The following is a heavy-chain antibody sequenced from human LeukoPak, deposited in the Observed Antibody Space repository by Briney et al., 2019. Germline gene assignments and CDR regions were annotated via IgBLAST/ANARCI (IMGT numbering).Heavy chain of an antibody. J-gene: IGHJ5*02. CDR2: IYYSGST. CDR1: GGSISSYY. Sequence: KPSETLSLTCTVSGGSISSYYWSWIRQPPGKGLEWIGYIYYSGSTNYNPSLKSRVTISVDTSKNQFSLKLSSVTAADTAVYYCASINGGGWFDPWGQGTLVTVSS. D-gene: IGHD3-10*01. V-gene: IGHV4-59*01. CDR3: ASINGGGWFDP.